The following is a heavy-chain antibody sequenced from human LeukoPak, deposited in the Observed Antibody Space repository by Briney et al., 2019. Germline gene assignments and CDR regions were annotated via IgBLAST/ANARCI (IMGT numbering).Heavy chain of an antibody. CDR1: GFTFSSYA. J-gene: IGHJ4*02. CDR2: ISGSGGST. Sequence: GGSLRLSCAASGFTFSSYAMSWVRQAPGKGLEWVSAISGSGGSTYYADSMKGRFTISRDNSKNTLYLQMNSLRAEDTAVYYCAKDGRGYDSSLYYFDYWGQGTLVTVSS. V-gene: IGHV3-23*01. CDR3: AKDGRGYDSSLYYFDY. D-gene: IGHD3-22*01.